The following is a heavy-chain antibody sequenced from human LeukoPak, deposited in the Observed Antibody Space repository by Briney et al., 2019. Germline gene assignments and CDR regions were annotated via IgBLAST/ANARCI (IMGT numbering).Heavy chain of an antibody. CDR2: ISGSGGST. J-gene: IGHJ4*02. D-gene: IGHD4/OR15-4a*01. CDR1: GFTFSSYG. Sequence: PGGSLRLSCAASGFTFSSYGMSWVRQAPGKGLEWVSAISGSGGSTYYADSVKGRFTISRDNSKNTLYLQMNSLRAEDTAMYYCARDGVVTMEPDYWGQGTLVTVSS. CDR3: ARDGVVTMEPDY. V-gene: IGHV3-23*01.